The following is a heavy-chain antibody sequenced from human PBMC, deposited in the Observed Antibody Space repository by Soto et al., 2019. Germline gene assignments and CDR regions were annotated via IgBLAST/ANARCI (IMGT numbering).Heavy chain of an antibody. D-gene: IGHD6-6*01. Sequence: PGESLKISCKGSGYSFTSYWISWVRQMPGKGLEWMGRIDPSDSYTNYSPSFQGHVTISADKSISTAYLQWSSLKASDTAMYYCARYSSSPRATGRVSAILNWFDPWGQGTLVTVSS. CDR2: IDPSDSYT. CDR3: ARYSSSPRATGRVSAILNWFDP. CDR1: GYSFTSYW. V-gene: IGHV5-10-1*01. J-gene: IGHJ5*02.